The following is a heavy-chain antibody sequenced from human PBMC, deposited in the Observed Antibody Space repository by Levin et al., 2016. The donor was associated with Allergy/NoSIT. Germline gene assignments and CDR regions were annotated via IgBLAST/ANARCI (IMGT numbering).Heavy chain of an antibody. CDR1: GYSFTSYW. CDR2: IYPGDSDT. D-gene: IGHD1-26*01. Sequence: KVSCKGSGYSFTSYWIGWVRQMPGKGLEWMGIIYPGDSDTRYSPSFQGQVTISADKSISTAYLQCSSLKASDTAMYYCARQGGVGATDLYYFDSWGQGTLVTVSS. V-gene: IGHV5-51*01. CDR3: ARQGGVGATDLYYFDS. J-gene: IGHJ4*02.